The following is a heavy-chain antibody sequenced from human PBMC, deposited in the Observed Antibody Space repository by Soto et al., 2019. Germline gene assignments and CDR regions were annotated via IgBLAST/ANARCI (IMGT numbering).Heavy chain of an antibody. CDR3: AKHSYYDFWPGHYYYLDF. Sequence: EVQLLESGGGLVQPGGSLRLSCVTSRFSFNTFAMSWVRQAPGKGLEWVSAINGGGGNTYYADSVKGRFTISRDNSKNTLYLQMDSLRAEDTAVYYCAKHSYYDFWPGHYYYLDFWGQGTLVTVSS. CDR2: INGGGGNT. V-gene: IGHV3-23*01. D-gene: IGHD3-3*01. J-gene: IGHJ4*02. CDR1: RFSFNTFA.